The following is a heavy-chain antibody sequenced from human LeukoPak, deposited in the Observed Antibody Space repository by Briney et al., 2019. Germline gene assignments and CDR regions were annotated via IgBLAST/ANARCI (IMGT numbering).Heavy chain of an antibody. Sequence: PSETLSLTCTVSGGPISTYQWSWIRQPPGKGLEWIGYIYYTGSTNYNPSLRSRVTISLDTSKNQFSLRVDSVTAADTAVYYCARRTTVTPNWFDPWGQGTLVTVSS. J-gene: IGHJ5*02. V-gene: IGHV4-59*08. CDR1: GGPISTYQ. D-gene: IGHD4-17*01. CDR2: IYYTGST. CDR3: ARRTTVTPNWFDP.